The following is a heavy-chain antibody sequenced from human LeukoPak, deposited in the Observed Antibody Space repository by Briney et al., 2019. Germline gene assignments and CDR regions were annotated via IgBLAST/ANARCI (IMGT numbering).Heavy chain of an antibody. CDR2: ISGSGGNT. Sequence: WGSLRLSCAASGFTYSSHAMSWARQAPGKGLEWVSVISGSGGNTYYADSVKGRFTISRDNSKDTLFLQMNSLRAEDTAVYYCAKVTSWSFTWGQGTLVSVSS. V-gene: IGHV3-23*01. CDR1: GFTYSSHA. CDR3: AKVTSWSFT. D-gene: IGHD2-2*01. J-gene: IGHJ5*02.